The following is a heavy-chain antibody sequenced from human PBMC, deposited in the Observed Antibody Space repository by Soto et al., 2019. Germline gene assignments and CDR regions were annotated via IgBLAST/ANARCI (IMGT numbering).Heavy chain of an antibody. CDR2: ITWNGGNT. CDR1: GFPIDDYN. V-gene: IGHV3-43*01. Sequence: RSHRLCWPASGFPIDDYNMHLVSKNPGKGLEWVSLITWNGGNTYYADSVKGRFTISRDGTTQSVSLQMTGLKREDTGLYYCARETLSFGSALDVWGQGTTVTGSS. J-gene: IGHJ6*02. D-gene: IGHD3-3*01. CDR3: ARETLSFGSALDV.